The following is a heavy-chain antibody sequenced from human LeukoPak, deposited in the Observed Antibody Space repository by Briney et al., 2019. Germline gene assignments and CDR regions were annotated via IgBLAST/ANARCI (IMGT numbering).Heavy chain of an antibody. J-gene: IGHJ3*02. CDR2: ISAHNGNT. V-gene: IGHV1-18*01. D-gene: IGHD3-9*01. Sequence: ASVKVSCKASGYTFSSYGISWVRQAPGQGLEWMGWISAHNGNTNYAQKFLGRVTMTTDTSTSTAYMELRSLRSDDTAVYYCARRSYVLRYFDWPNSDAFDIWGQGTMVTVSS. CDR1: GYTFSSYG. CDR3: ARRSYVLRYFDWPNSDAFDI.